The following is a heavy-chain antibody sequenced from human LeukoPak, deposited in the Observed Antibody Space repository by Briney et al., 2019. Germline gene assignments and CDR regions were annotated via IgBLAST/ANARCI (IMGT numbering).Heavy chain of an antibody. CDR2: INPNSGGT. CDR3: ARQGSSWYGEVYYYYMDV. CDR1: GYTFTGYY. D-gene: IGHD6-13*01. J-gene: IGHJ6*03. V-gene: IGHV1-2*02. Sequence: GASVKVSCKASGYTFTGYYMHWVRQAPGQGLEWMGWINPNSGGTNYAQKFQGRVTMTRDTSISTAYMELSRLRSDDTAVCYCARQGSSWYGEVYYYYMDVWGKGTTVTISS.